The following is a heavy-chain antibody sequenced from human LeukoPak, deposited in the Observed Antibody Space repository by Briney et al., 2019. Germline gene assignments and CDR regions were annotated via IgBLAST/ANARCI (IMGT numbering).Heavy chain of an antibody. CDR2: ISGNGGGT. CDR1: GFTFSTYA. Sequence: GGSLRLSCAASGFTFSTYAMTWVRQAPGKGLKWVSSISGNGGGTYYADSVKGRFTISRDNSKNTLYLQMNSLRAEDTAVYYCAKEYYDFWSGYPHDYWGQGTLVTVSS. D-gene: IGHD3-3*01. CDR3: AKEYYDFWSGYPHDY. V-gene: IGHV3-23*01. J-gene: IGHJ4*02.